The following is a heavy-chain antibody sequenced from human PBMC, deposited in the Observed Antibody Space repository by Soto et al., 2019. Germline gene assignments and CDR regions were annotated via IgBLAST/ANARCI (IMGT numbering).Heavy chain of an antibody. J-gene: IGHJ4*02. D-gene: IGHD4-17*01. V-gene: IGHV3-43*01. CDR1: GFTFDDYT. CDR2: ISWDGGST. Sequence: GGSLRLSCAASGFTFDDYTMHWVRQAPGKGLEWVSLISWDGGSTYYADSVKGRFTISRDNSKNSLYLQMNSLRTEDTALYYCAKDIGPHATVVTPGYWGQGTLVTVSS. CDR3: AKDIGPHATVVTPGY.